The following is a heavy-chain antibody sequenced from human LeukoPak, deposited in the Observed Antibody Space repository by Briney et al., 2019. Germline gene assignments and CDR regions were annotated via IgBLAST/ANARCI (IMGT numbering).Heavy chain of an antibody. V-gene: IGHV1-69*13. CDR3: ARKDXXWFDP. CDR2: IIPIFGTA. Sequence: ASVKVSCKASGGTFSSYAISWVRQAPGRGLEWMGGIIPIFGTANFAQKFQGRVTITADESTSTAYMELSSLRSEVTAVHYCARKDXXWFDPWGQGTLVTVSS. CDR1: GGTFSSYA. J-gene: IGHJ5*02. D-gene: IGHD4-11*01.